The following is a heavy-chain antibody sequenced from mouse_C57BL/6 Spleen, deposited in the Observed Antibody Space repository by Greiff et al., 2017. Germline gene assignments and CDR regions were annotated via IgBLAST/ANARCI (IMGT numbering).Heavy chain of an antibody. CDR1: GYTFTDYE. D-gene: IGHD1-1*01. V-gene: IGHV1-15*01. Sequence: VQLQQSGAELVRPGASVTLSCKASGYTFTDYEMHWVKQTPVHGLEWIGAIDPETGGTAYNQKFKGKALLTADKSSSTAYMELRRLTSEDSAVYYCTRGDGSSYVAWLAYWGQGTLVTVSA. J-gene: IGHJ3*01. CDR2: IDPETGGT. CDR3: TRGDGSSYVAWLAY.